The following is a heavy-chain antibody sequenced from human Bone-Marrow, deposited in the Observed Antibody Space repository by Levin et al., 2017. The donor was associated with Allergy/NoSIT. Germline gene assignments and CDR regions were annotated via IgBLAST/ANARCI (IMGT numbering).Heavy chain of an antibody. CDR3: VKGAKCSSGSNYFYDYMDV. CDR2: ISFDGNDK. D-gene: IGHD6-19*01. CDR1: GFIFSNYA. V-gene: IGHV3-30*18. J-gene: IGHJ6*03. Sequence: PPGGSLRLSCVASGFIFSNYAMHWVRQAPGKGLEWVARISFDGNDKYYVQSVKGRFTISRDNSKNTPYLQMSGLNTEDTAVYYCVKGAKCSSGSNYFYDYMDVWGKGTTVRVS.